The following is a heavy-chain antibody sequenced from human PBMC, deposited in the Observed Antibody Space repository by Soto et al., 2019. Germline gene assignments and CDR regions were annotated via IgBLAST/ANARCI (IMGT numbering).Heavy chain of an antibody. V-gene: IGHV3-21*01. Sequence: GGSLRLSCAVSGFTFSSYSMNWVRQAPGKGLEWVSSIGSSSSYIYYADSVKGRFTISRDNAKNSLYLQMNSLRAEDTAVYYCARATTIFGVVPDAFDIWGQGTMVTVSS. CDR3: ARATTIFGVVPDAFDI. CDR2: IGSSSSYI. CDR1: GFTFSSYS. J-gene: IGHJ3*02. D-gene: IGHD3-3*01.